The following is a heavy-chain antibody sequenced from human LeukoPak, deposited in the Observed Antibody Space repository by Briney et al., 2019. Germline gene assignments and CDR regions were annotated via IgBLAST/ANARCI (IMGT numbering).Heavy chain of an antibody. V-gene: IGHV4-34*01. Sequence: PSETLSLTCAVYGGSFSGYYWSWIRQPPGKGLEWIGEINHSGSTNYNPSLKSRVTISVDTSKNQFSLKLSSVTAADTAVYYCARTQYDILTGNDAFDIWGQGTMVTVSS. CDR1: GGSFSGYY. J-gene: IGHJ3*02. CDR3: ARTQYDILTGNDAFDI. CDR2: INHSGST. D-gene: IGHD3-9*01.